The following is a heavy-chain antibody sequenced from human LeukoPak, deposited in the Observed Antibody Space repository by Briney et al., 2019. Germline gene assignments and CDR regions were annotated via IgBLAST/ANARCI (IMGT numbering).Heavy chain of an antibody. Sequence: KSSETLPLTCTVSGGSISSSSYYWGWIRQPPGKGLEWIGSIYYSGSTYYNPSLKSRVTISVDTSKNQFSLKLSSVTAADTAVYYCASSSKGWFDPWGQGTLVTVSS. V-gene: IGHV4-39*07. CDR1: GGSISSSSYY. CDR2: IYYSGST. CDR3: ASSSKGWFDP. J-gene: IGHJ5*02.